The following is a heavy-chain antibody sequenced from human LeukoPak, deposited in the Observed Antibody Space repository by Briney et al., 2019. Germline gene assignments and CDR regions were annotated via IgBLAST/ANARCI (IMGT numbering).Heavy chain of an antibody. CDR1: GFTISDNH. CDR3: ARDWPHCSSTSCYFYMDV. D-gene: IGHD2-2*01. Sequence: QPGGSLRLSCEASGFTISDNHVTWVRQAPGKGLEWVSVIYTSGITYFADSVKGRFSISRDNSKNTVYLQMNSLRGEDSAVYYCARDWPHCSSTSCYFYMDVWGRGTTVTVSS. V-gene: IGHV3-66*03. J-gene: IGHJ6*03. CDR2: IYTSGIT.